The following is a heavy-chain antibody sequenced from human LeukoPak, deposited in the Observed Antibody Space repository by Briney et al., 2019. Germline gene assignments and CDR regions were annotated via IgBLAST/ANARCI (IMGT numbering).Heavy chain of an antibody. V-gene: IGHV4-59*01. J-gene: IGHJ6*02. CDR2: VYYSGST. CDR3: ARDPRSAAGTSQMRWDV. Sequence: PSETLSLTCTVSGDSIRDYYWTWIRQSPGKGLEWIGNVYYSGSTNYNPSLTSRVTISIDTSKTQFSLKLSSVTAAGTAVYYCARDPRSAAGTSQMRWDVWGQGTTVTVSS. CDR1: GDSIRDYY. D-gene: IGHD6-13*01.